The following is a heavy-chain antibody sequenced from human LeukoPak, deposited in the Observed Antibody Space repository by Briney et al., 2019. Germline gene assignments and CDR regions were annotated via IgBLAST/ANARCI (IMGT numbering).Heavy chain of an antibody. CDR2: IRYDGSNK. CDR1: GFTFSSYG. Sequence: GGSLRLSCAASGFTFSSYGMHWVRQAPGKGLEWVAFIRYDGSNKYYADSVKGRFTISRDNAKNSLYLQMNSLRAEDTAVYYCAGEGWDDYGDYMGFDPWGQGTLVTVSS. CDR3: AGEGWDDYGDYMGFDP. D-gene: IGHD4-17*01. J-gene: IGHJ5*02. V-gene: IGHV3-30*02.